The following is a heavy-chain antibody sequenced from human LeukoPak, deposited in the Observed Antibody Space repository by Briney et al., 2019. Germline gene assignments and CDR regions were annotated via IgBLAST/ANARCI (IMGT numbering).Heavy chain of an antibody. CDR3: AREHSSGDYDYYYYYMDV. V-gene: IGHV1-46*01. CDR2: INPSGGST. CDR1: GYTFTSYY. D-gene: IGHD3-22*01. J-gene: IGHJ6*03. Sequence: ASVKVSCKASGYTFTSYYMHWVRQAPGQGLEWMGIINPSGGSTSYAQKFQGRVTMTRDMSTSTVYMELSSLRSEDTAVYYCAREHSSGDYDYYYYYMDVWGKGTTVTVSS.